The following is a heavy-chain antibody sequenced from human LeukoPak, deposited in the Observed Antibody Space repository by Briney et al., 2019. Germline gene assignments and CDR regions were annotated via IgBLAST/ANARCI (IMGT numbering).Heavy chain of an antibody. CDR3: VRAHVAAGLALDL. CDR1: GLTFSGYD. V-gene: IGHV3-13*01. CDR2: IGIPGDT. Sequence: GGSLRLSCAASGLTFSGYDMHWVRHATGKGLEWVSGIGIPGDTYYPASVKGRFTISRENAKNSFYLQMNSLRVEDTAVYYCVRAHVAAGLALDLWGQGTMVTVSS. D-gene: IGHD2-15*01. J-gene: IGHJ3*01.